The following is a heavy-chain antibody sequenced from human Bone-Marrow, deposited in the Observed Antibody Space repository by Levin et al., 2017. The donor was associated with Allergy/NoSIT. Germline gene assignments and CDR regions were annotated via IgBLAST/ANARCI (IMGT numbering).Heavy chain of an antibody. CDR1: GFTLSNFG. V-gene: IGHV3-33*01. CDR3: ARDQKAQRGGSGGQSAYYYGMDV. D-gene: IGHD5-24*01. Sequence: GGSLRLSCTVSGFTLSNFGVHWVRQVPGRGLEWLAVVWYDGRSKYYGESVEGRFTISRDNSRGTVYLQLTGLAADDTAVYFCARDQKAQRGGSGGQSAYYYGMDVWGQGTTVTVSS. CDR2: VWYDGRSK. J-gene: IGHJ6*02.